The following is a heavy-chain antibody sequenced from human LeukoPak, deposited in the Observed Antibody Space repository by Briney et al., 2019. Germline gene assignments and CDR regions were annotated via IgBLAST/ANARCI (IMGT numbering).Heavy chain of an antibody. CDR3: ARLKADNLYYYYYGMDV. D-gene: IGHD1-20*01. CDR2: IYYSGST. Sequence: SETLSLTCTVSGGSISSYYWSWIRQPPGKGLEGIGYIYYSGSTNYNPSLKSRVTISVDTSKNQFSLKLSSVTAADTAVYYCARLKADNLYYYYYGMDVWGQGTTVSVSS. V-gene: IGHV4-59*08. CDR1: GGSISSYY. J-gene: IGHJ6*02.